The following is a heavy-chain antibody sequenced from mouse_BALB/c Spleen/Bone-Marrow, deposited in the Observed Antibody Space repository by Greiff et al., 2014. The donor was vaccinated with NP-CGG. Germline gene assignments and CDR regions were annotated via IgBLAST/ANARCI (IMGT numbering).Heavy chain of an antibody. CDR1: GFSLTNYG. CDR3: ARVTTAAEAMDY. V-gene: IGHV2-9*02. J-gene: IGHJ4*01. CDR2: ILADGST. D-gene: IGHD1-2*01. Sequence: QVQLKESGPGLVAPSQSLSITCTVSGFSLTNYGVHWVRQPPGKGLEWLGVILADGSTNYNSALMSRLSISKDNSKSKVFFKMNSLQSDDSAMYYCARVTTAAEAMDYWGQGTSVTVSS.